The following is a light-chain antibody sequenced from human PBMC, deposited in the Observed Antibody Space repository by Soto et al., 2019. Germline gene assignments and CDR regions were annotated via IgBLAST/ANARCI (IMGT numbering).Light chain of an antibody. CDR3: QQYNDNWT. J-gene: IGKJ1*01. CDR1: QSISSW. CDR2: KAS. Sequence: DIQMTQSPSTLSASVGDRVTITCRASQSISSWLAWYQPKPGAAPKLLMYKASTLQSGVPSRFSGSGSGTEFTLTISSLQPDDSATYYCQQYNDNWTFGQGTKVEIK. V-gene: IGKV1-5*03.